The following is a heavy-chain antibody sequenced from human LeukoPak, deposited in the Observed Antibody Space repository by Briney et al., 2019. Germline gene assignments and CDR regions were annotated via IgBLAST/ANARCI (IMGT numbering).Heavy chain of an antibody. CDR2: IYYSGST. J-gene: IGHJ4*02. V-gene: IGHV4-39*01. Sequence: PSETLSLTCTVSGVSISSSSYYWGWIRQPPGKGLEWIGSIYYSGSTYYNPSLKSRVTISVDTSKNQFSLKLSSVTAADTAVYYCARRSGNRGSLDYWGQGTLVTVSS. CDR3: ARRSGNRGSLDY. CDR1: GVSISSSSYY. D-gene: IGHD3-3*01.